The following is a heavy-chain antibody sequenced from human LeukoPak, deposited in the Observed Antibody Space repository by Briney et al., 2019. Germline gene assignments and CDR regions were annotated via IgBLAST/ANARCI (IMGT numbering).Heavy chain of an antibody. V-gene: IGHV3-23*01. CDR3: AREIGVVVITN. D-gene: IGHD3-22*01. CDR2: ITSGTRT. Sequence: PGGSLRLSCVASGFTFSSHGMNWVRQAPGKGLEWVSGITSGTRTYYADSVKGRFAISRDNSKNTMYLQMNSLGAEDTAVYYCAREIGVVVITNWGQGTLVTVSS. J-gene: IGHJ4*02. CDR1: GFTFSSHG.